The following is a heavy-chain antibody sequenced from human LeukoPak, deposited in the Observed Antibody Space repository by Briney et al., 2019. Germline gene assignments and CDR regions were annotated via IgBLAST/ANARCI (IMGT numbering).Heavy chain of an antibody. V-gene: IGHV3-15*01. CDR1: GFTFSNAW. CDR3: ARGKGTYSSPNWAFDY. J-gene: IGHJ4*02. D-gene: IGHD6-13*01. Sequence: GGSLRLSCAASGFTFSNAWMSWVRQAPGKGLEWVGRIKSKTDGGTTDYAAPVKGRFTISRDDSKNTLYLQMNSLKTEDTAVYYCARGKGTYSSPNWAFDYWGQGTLVTVSS. CDR2: IKSKTDGGTT.